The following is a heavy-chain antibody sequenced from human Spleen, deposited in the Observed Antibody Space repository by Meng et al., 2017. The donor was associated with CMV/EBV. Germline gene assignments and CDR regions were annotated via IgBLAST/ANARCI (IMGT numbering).Heavy chain of an antibody. D-gene: IGHD3-10*01. J-gene: IGHJ4*02. CDR2: IIPIVGIP. V-gene: IGHV1-69*10. CDR3: ARDTVYYTNGFGELSY. Sequence: SVKVSCKASGGTFSSYAITWVRQAPGQGLEWMGGIIPIVGIPNYAQNFQGRVTITADKSTDTAYMELSSLRSEDTAVYYCARDTVYYTNGFGELSYGGQGTLVTVSS. CDR1: GGTFSSYA.